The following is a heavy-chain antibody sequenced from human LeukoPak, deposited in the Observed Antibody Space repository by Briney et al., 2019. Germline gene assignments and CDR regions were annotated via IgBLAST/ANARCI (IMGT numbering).Heavy chain of an antibody. Sequence: PSETLSLTCTVSGGSISSGGYYWSWIRQHPGKGLEWIGYIYYSGSTYYNPSLKSRVTISVDTSKNQISLKLSSVTAADTAVYYCARDSSGWYGGAFDIWGQGTMVTVSS. J-gene: IGHJ3*02. CDR3: ARDSSGWYGGAFDI. CDR2: IYYSGST. V-gene: IGHV4-31*03. D-gene: IGHD6-19*01. CDR1: GGSISSGGYY.